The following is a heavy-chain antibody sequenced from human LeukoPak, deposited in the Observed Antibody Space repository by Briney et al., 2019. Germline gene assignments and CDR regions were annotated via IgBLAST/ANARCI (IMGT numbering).Heavy chain of an antibody. D-gene: IGHD3-10*01. CDR2: ISSSSSYT. J-gene: IGHJ3*02. CDR3: ARGFPAFDI. V-gene: IGHV3-21*01. Sequence: GGSLRLSCAASGFTFSSYSMNWVRQAPGKGLEWVSSISSSSSYTYYADSVKGRFTISRDNAKNSLYLQMNSLRAEDTAVYYCARGFPAFDIWGQGTMVTVSS. CDR1: GFTFSSYS.